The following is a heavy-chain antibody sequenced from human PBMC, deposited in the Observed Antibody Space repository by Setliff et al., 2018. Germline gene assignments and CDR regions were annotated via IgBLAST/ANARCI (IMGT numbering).Heavy chain of an antibody. CDR2: ISAYTGNT. Sequence: ASVKVSCKASGYTFTNYGINWVRQAPGQGLEWMGWISAYTGNTNYAQKLQGRVSMTTDTSTSTAYMELRSLTSDDTAVYYCSRLVRYCTRTSCQRASGDDYWGQGTLVTVSS. CDR3: SRLVRYCTRTSCQRASGDDY. V-gene: IGHV1-18*01. CDR1: GYTFTNYG. D-gene: IGHD2-2*01. J-gene: IGHJ4*02.